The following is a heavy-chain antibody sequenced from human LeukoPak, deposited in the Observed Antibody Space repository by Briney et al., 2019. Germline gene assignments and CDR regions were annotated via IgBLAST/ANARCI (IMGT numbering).Heavy chain of an antibody. CDR1: GYTFTNYY. CDR3: AREHSGYDS. CDR2: INPSGGST. Sequence: ASVKVSCKASGYTFTNYYMHWVRQAPGQGLEWMGIINPSGGSTNYAQKFQGRVTMTRDTSTSTVYMELSSLGSEDTAVYYCAREHSGYDSWGQGTLLTVSS. V-gene: IGHV1-46*01. D-gene: IGHD5-12*01. J-gene: IGHJ5*02.